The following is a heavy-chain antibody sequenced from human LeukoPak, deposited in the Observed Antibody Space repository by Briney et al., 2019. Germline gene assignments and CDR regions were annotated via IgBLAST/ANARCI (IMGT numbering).Heavy chain of an antibody. CDR3: ARDRVLWFGEGGDFDY. CDR2: ISGSGGST. J-gene: IGHJ4*02. D-gene: IGHD3-10*01. CDR1: GFTFSSYA. V-gene: IGHV3-23*01. Sequence: PGGSLRLSCAASGFTFSSYAMSWVRQAPGKGLEWVSAISGSGGSTYYADSVKGRFTISRDNSKNTLYLQMNSLRAEDTAVYYCARDRVLWFGEGGDFDYWGQGTLVTVSS.